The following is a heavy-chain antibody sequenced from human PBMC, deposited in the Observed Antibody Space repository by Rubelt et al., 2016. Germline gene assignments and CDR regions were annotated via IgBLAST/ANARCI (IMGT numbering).Heavy chain of an antibody. J-gene: IGHJ4*02. Sequence: GASVKVSCKASGYIFTGYYMHWVRQAPGQGLEWMGWINPNSGGTNYAQKFQGRVTMTRDTSISTAYMELSRLRSDDTAVYYCASLKGPYSSGWYRDYWGQGTLVTVSS. CDR3: ASLKGPYSSGWYRDY. CDR2: INPNSGGT. CDR1: GYIFTGYY. D-gene: IGHD6-19*01. V-gene: IGHV1-2*02.